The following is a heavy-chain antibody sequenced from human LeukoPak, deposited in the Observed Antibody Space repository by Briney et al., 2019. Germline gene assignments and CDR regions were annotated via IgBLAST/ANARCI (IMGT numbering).Heavy chain of an antibody. D-gene: IGHD1-26*01. Sequence: SETLSLTCTVSGGSISSSSYYWGWIRQPPGKGLEWIGSIYYSGSTNYNPSLKSRVTISVYTSKNQFSLKLSSVTAADTDVYYCARGGFEWELRVTRPRWPVYFDYWGQGTLVTVSS. CDR1: GGSISSSSYY. J-gene: IGHJ4*02. CDR2: IYYSGST. CDR3: ARGGFEWELRVTRPRWPVYFDY. V-gene: IGHV4-39*07.